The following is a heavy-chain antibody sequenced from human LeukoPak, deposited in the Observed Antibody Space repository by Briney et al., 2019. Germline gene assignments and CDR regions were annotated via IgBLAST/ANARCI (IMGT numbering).Heavy chain of an antibody. CDR2: VHLDGRT. CDR3: AREGGPYRPLYY. Sequence: PSETLSLTCGVSGGSICITNWWTWVRQPPGKGLEWIGEVHLDGRTNYKPSLQSRLTKSLDFSENHISLRLTTGTAADTAVYYCAREGGPYRPLYYSGQGTLVTVSS. J-gene: IGHJ4*02. V-gene: IGHV4-4*02. CDR1: GGSICITNW.